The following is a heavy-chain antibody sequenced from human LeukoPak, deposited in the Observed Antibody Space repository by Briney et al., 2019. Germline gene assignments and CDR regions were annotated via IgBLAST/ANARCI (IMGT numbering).Heavy chain of an antibody. CDR1: GFTVSNNY. J-gene: IGHJ4*02. D-gene: IGHD3-3*01. CDR2: LHSDGET. CDR3: AKSEWLLEYFDY. V-gene: IGHV3-53*01. Sequence: GRSMRLSCAASGFTVSNNYMRWVRHPRRKGLEWVSFLHSDGETYSADSVKGRFTISGDNSKNTLDLQMNSLRAEDTVVYYCAKSEWLLEYFDYWGQGTLVTVSS.